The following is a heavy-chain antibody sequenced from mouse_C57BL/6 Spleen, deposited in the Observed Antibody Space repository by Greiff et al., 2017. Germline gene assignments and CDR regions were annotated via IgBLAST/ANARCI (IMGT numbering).Heavy chain of an antibody. CDR3: ARPLKYYAMDY. D-gene: IGHD1-3*01. CDR2: IHPNSGST. Sequence: VQLKQPGAELVKPGASVKLSCKASGYTFTSYWMHWVKQRPGQGLEWIGMIHPNSGSTNYNEKFKSKATLTVDKSSSTAYMQLSSLTSEDSAVYYCARPLKYYAMDYWGQGTSVTVSS. V-gene: IGHV1-64*01. J-gene: IGHJ4*01. CDR1: GYTFTSYW.